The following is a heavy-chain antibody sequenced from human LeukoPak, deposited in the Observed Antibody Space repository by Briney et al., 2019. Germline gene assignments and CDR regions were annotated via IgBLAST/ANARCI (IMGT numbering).Heavy chain of an antibody. J-gene: IGHJ6*04. CDR2: ISSSGSTI. D-gene: IGHD3-10*02. Sequence: PGGSLRLSCAACGFTFSSCEMNWVRQAPGKGLEWVSYISSSGSTIYYADSVKGRFTISRDNAKNSLYLQMNSLRAEDTAVYYCAELGITMIGGVWGKGTTVTISS. V-gene: IGHV3-48*03. CDR1: GFTFSSCE. CDR3: AELGITMIGGV.